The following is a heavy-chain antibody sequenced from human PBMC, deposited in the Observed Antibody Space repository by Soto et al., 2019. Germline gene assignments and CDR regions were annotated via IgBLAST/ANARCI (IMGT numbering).Heavy chain of an antibody. V-gene: IGHV4-39*01. D-gene: IGHD3-9*01. J-gene: IGHJ5*02. CDR3: ARQPTGYPNWFDA. CDR1: GGSVTSSTSS. CDR2: IFYGHGT. Sequence: QVQLQESGPGLVNPSETLSLTCTVSGGSVTSSTSSWAWVRQPPGKGLHWIGTIFYGHGTYYNPSLESRVTISLDTSKIQFSLKLTSVTAADTAVYYCARQPTGYPNWFDAWGRGILVIVSS.